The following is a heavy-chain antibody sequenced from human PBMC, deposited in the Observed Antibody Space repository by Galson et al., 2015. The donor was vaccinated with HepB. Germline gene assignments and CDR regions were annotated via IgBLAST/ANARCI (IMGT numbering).Heavy chain of an antibody. Sequence: SVKVSCKASGYTFASYGISWVRQAPGQGLEWMGWISVYNGNTNYAQKFQGRVAITTDTSTSTAYMELRSLKSDDTAVYYCARDMNILRTVDYWGQGTLVTVSS. CDR1: GYTFASYG. CDR2: ISVYNGNT. CDR3: ARDMNILRTVDY. J-gene: IGHJ4*02. V-gene: IGHV1-18*04. D-gene: IGHD2/OR15-2a*01.